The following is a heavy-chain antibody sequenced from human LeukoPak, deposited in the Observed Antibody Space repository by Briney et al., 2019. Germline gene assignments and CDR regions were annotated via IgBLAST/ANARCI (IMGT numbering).Heavy chain of an antibody. CDR3: AAEGMDV. V-gene: IGHV3-48*01. CDR2: ISSSSSTI. J-gene: IGHJ6*04. CDR1: GFTFSSYS. Sequence: QPGGSLRLSCAASGFTFSSYSMNWVRQAPGKGLEWVSYISSSSSTIYCADSVKGRFTVSRDNAKNSLYLQMNSLRAEDTAVYYCAAEGMDVWGKGTTVTVSS.